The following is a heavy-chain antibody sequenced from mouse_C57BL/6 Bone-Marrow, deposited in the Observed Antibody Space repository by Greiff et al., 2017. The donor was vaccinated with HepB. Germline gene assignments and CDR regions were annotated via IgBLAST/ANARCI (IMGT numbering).Heavy chain of an antibody. CDR1: GYTFTSYW. CDR2: IDPSDSYT. J-gene: IGHJ2*01. Sequence: QVQLQQPGAELVMPGASVKLSCKASGYTFTSYWMHWVKQRPGQGLEWIREIDPSDSYTNYNQKFKGKSTLTVDKSSSTAYMQLSSLTSEDSAVYYCARRGDYGNPFDYWGQGTTLTVSS. D-gene: IGHD2-1*01. CDR3: ARRGDYGNPFDY. V-gene: IGHV1-69*01.